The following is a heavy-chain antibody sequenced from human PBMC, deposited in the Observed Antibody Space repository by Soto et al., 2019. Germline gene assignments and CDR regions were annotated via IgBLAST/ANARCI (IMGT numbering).Heavy chain of an antibody. CDR1: GFTFSPHA. D-gene: IGHD5-18*01. Sequence: VQLVESGGGLVQPGGSLRLSCAASGFTFSPHAMHWVRQGPGKGLEWVAVISYEGSNKYYADSVKGRFTISRDNSKNTLYLQMNSLRAEDTAVYYCARERNTGYDYSYYYGMDVWGQGTTVTVSS. CDR3: ARERNTGYDYSYYYGMDV. J-gene: IGHJ6*02. CDR2: ISYEGSNK. V-gene: IGHV3-30-3*01.